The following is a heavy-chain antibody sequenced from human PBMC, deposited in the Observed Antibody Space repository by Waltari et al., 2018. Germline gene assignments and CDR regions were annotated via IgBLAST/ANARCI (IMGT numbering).Heavy chain of an antibody. Sequence: EVQLVESGGGLVKPGGSLRLSCAASGFTFSSYSMNWVRQAPGKGLEWVSSISSSSSYIYYADSVKGRFTISRDNAKNSLYLQMNSLRAEDTAVYYCAGGHGYNPPFDYWGQGTLVTVSS. CDR1: GFTFSSYS. CDR2: ISSSSSYI. V-gene: IGHV3-21*01. J-gene: IGHJ4*02. CDR3: AGGHGYNPPFDY. D-gene: IGHD5-12*01.